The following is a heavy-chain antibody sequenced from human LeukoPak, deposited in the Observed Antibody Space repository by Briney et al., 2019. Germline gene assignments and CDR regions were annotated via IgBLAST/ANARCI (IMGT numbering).Heavy chain of an antibody. CDR2: IIGSGAYT. J-gene: IGHJ4*02. CDR1: GFRFDNYA. V-gene: IGHV3-23*01. D-gene: IGHD2-8*01. CDR3: ARDADGPGSLIDY. Sequence: PGGSLRLSCAASGFRFDNYAMTWLRQAPGKGLEWLSSIIGSGAYTYDADSVKGRFTISRDNPKNTVFLQMNSLRAEDTAVYYCARDADGPGSLIDYWGQGALVTVSS.